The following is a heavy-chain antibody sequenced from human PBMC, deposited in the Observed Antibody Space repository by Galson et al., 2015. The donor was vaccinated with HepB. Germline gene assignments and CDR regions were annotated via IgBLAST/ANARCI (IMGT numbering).Heavy chain of an antibody. CDR1: GYNFTTNW. J-gene: IGHJ4*02. D-gene: IGHD2-8*01. CDR3: ARRLGFCTTTNCNSGVDY. Sequence: QSGAEVKKPGESLRISCKASGYNFTTNWISWVRQMPGKGLEWMGRIDPSDSYTKYNPSFQGHVTISADKSINTAYPQWSSLEASDTAMYYCARRLGFCTTTNCNSGVDYWGQGTLVTVSS. V-gene: IGHV5-10-1*01. CDR2: IDPSDSYT.